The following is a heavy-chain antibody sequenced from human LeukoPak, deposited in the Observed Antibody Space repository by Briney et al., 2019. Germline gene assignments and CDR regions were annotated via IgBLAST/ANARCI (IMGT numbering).Heavy chain of an antibody. Sequence: SETLSLTCTVSGGSISSYYWSWIRQPAGKGLEWIGRIYTSGSTNYNPSLKSRVTMPVDTSKNQFSLKLSSVTAADTAVYYCARDGSSGSYYSNYYYGMDVWGQGTTVTVSS. CDR1: GGSISSYY. J-gene: IGHJ6*02. CDR2: IYTSGST. CDR3: ARDGSSGSYYSNYYYGMDV. D-gene: IGHD1-26*01. V-gene: IGHV4-4*07.